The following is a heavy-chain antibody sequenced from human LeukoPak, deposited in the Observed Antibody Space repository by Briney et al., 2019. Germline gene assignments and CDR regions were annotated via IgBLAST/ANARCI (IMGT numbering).Heavy chain of an antibody. CDR2: ISAYNGNT. V-gene: IGHV1-18*01. CDR1: GYTFTSYG. J-gene: IGHJ4*02. D-gene: IGHD3-16*01. Sequence: RRASVKVSCKASGYTFTSYGISWVRQAPGQGLEWMGWISAYNGNTNYAQKLQGRVTMTTDTSTSTAYMELRSLRSDDTAVYYCTRDLNVWGNTGGYWGQGTLVTVSS. CDR3: TRDLNVWGNTGGY.